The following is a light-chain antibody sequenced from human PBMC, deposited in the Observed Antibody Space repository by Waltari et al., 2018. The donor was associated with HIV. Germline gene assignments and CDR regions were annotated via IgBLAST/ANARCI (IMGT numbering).Light chain of an antibody. CDR2: AAS. CDR1: QSIGNF. V-gene: IGKV1-39*01. J-gene: IGKJ4*01. CDR3: QQGYTSPLT. Sequence: DNQMTQFPSSLSATLGDRVTITCRASQSIGNFLDWYQQKPGKAPSLLVYAASTLQSEVPSRFSGSGSATDFTLTISTLQPEDFATYYCQQGYTSPLTFGGGTRVDFK.